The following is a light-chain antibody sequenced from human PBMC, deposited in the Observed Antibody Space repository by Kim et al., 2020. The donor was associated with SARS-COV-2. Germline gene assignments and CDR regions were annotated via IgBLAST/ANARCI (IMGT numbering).Light chain of an antibody. CDR3: QTYDSGHVV. CDR2: GDI. Sequence: QSVLTQTPSVSGAPGQTVTISCTGSNIGPAYDVHWYQQFPGSAPKLLIYGDIHRPSGVPDRFSGSKSGTSASLAITGLQGEDEADYFCQTYDSGHVVFGGGTQLTVL. CDR1: NIGPAYD. V-gene: IGLV1-40*01. J-gene: IGLJ2*01.